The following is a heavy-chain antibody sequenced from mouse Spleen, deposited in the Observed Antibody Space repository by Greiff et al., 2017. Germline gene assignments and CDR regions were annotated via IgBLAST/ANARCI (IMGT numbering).Heavy chain of an antibody. J-gene: IGHJ4*01. Sequence: EVKLMESGPSLVKPSQTLSLTCSVTGDSITSGYWNWIRKFPGNKLEYMGYISYSGSTYYNPSLKSRISITRDTSKNQYYLQLNSVTTEDTATYYCARYRGNYYAMDYWGQGTSVTVSS. CDR3: ARYRGNYYAMDY. CDR2: ISYSGST. CDR1: GDSITSGY. V-gene: IGHV3-8*02. D-gene: IGHD2-1*01.